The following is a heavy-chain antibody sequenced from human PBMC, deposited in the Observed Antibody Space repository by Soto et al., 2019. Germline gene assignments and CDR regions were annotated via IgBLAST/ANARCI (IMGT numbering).Heavy chain of an antibody. J-gene: IGHJ5*02. CDR2: INHSGST. Sequence: SETLSLTCAAYGGSFSGYYWSWIRQPPGKGLEWIGEINHSGSTNYNPSLKSRVTISVDTSKNQFSLKLSSVTAADTAVYYCARGSDYYGSGSYYRRGNNWFDPWG. V-gene: IGHV4-34*01. D-gene: IGHD3-10*01. CDR3: ARGSDYYGSGSYYRRGNNWFDP. CDR1: GGSFSGYY.